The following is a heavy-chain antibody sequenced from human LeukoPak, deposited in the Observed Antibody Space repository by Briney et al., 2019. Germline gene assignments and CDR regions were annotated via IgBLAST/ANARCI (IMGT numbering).Heavy chain of an antibody. CDR3: ASHKEGSYFES. V-gene: IGHV4-39*01. Sequence: SETLSLTRSLSGGSISATRDYCGWIRQSPGKGLEWVGSVYYFGNAYYRPSLLSRATISIHTSKKWISLNLSSVTVRETGIYYCASHKEGSYFESWGQGTLVSVCS. CDR2: VYYFGNA. D-gene: IGHD3-10*01. CDR1: GGSISATRDY. J-gene: IGHJ4*02.